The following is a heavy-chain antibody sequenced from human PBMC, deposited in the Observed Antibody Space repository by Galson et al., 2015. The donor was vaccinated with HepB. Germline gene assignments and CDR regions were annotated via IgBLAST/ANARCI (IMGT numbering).Heavy chain of an antibody. CDR2: IIPIFGTA. CDR1: GGTFSSYA. Sequence: SVKVSCKASGGTFSSYAISWVRQAPGQGLEWMGGIIPIFGTANYAQKFQGRVTITADESTSTAYMELSSLRSEDTAVYYCAREAIAAAGTSDQRVSGWFDPWGQGTLVTVSS. J-gene: IGHJ5*02. V-gene: IGHV1-69*13. D-gene: IGHD6-13*01. CDR3: AREAIAAAGTSDQRVSGWFDP.